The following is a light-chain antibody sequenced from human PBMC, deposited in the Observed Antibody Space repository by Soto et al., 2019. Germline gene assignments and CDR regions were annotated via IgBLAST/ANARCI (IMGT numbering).Light chain of an antibody. V-gene: IGLV7-43*01. J-gene: IGLJ3*02. CDR1: AGAVTSGSH. CDR3: LLNTGDAWV. Sequence: QTVVTQEPSLTVSPGGTVTVTCASSAGAVTSGSHSNWFQQKPGQTPRALIYSTNIKYSWTPARFSGSLLGGKAALTLSAVQPEDEADYYCLLNTGDAWVFGGGTKVTVL. CDR2: STN.